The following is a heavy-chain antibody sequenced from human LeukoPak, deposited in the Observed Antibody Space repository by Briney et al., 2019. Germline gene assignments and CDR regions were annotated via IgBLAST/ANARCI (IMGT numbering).Heavy chain of an antibody. Sequence: HAGGSLRLSCAASGFTFSSYAMSWVRQAPGKGLEWVSAISGSGGSTYYADSVKGRFTISRDNSKNTLYLQMNSLRAEDTAVYYCASRYCSGGSCYPSSWGQGTLVTVSS. D-gene: IGHD2-15*01. CDR3: ASRYCSGGSCYPSS. V-gene: IGHV3-23*01. CDR1: GFTFSSYA. CDR2: ISGSGGST. J-gene: IGHJ5*02.